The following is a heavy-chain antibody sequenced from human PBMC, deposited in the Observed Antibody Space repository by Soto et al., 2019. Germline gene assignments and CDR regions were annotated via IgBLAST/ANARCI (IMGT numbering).Heavy chain of an antibody. D-gene: IGHD3-3*01. J-gene: IGHJ6*03. CDR1: GGSISSYY. V-gene: IGHV4-59*01. CDR3: ARVYDFWSGYYPNYYYYYYMDV. CDR2: IYYSGST. Sequence: PSETLSLTCTVSGGSISSYYWSWIRQPPGKGLEWIGYIYYSGSTNYNPSLKSRVTISVDTSKNQFSLKLSSVTAADTAVYYCARVYDFWSGYYPNYYYYYYMDVWGKGTTVTVSS.